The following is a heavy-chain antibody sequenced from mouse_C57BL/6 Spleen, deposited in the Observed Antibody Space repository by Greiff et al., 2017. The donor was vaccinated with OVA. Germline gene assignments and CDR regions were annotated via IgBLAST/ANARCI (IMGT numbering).Heavy chain of an antibody. Sequence: EVKLVESGGDLVKPGGSLKLSCAASGFTFSSYGMSWVRQTPDKRLEWVATISSGGSYTYYPDSVKGRFTISRDNAKNTLYLQMSRRKSEDTAMYYCARHEISRRAMDYWGQGTSVTVSS. V-gene: IGHV5-6*02. J-gene: IGHJ4*01. CDR1: GFTFSSYG. CDR3: ARHEISRRAMDY. CDR2: ISSGGSYT.